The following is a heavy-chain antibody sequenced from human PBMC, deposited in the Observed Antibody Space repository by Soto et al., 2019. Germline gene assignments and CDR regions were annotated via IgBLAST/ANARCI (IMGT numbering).Heavy chain of an antibody. D-gene: IGHD6-19*01. CDR3: AKPTVPFGRTVVAGPFDN. CDR1: GFTFSSFG. V-gene: IGHV3-30*18. Sequence: QVQLVESGGGVVQPGRSLRLSCAASGFTFSSFGMHWVRQAPGKGLEWVAVILYDGSNKYYADSVKGRFTISRDNSKNTVYLQINRLRAEDTAVFYCAKPTVPFGRTVVAGPFDNWGQGTLVTVSS. J-gene: IGHJ4*02. CDR2: ILYDGSNK.